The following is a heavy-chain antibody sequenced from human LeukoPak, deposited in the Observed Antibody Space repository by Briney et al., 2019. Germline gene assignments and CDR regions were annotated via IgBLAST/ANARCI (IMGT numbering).Heavy chain of an antibody. CDR1: RFTFSSYW. Sequence: GGSLRLSCAASRFTFSSYWMSWVRQAPGKGLEWVANIKQDGSEKYYVDSVKGRFTISRDKAKNSLYLQMNSLRAEDTAVYYCARGRPEFDYWGQGTLVTVSS. CDR2: IKQDGSEK. V-gene: IGHV3-7*04. J-gene: IGHJ4*02. CDR3: ARGRPEFDY.